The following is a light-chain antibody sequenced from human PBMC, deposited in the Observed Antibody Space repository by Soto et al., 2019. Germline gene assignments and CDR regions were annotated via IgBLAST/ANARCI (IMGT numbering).Light chain of an antibody. CDR3: QRSYSTPLT. CDR1: QSISSY. Sequence: DIQMTQSPSSLSASVGDRVTITCRASQSISSYLNWYQQKPGKAHKLLIYAASSLQSGVPSRFSGSGSGTDFTLTISSLQPEDFATYYWQRSYSTPLTFGGGTKVEIK. J-gene: IGKJ4*01. V-gene: IGKV1-39*01. CDR2: AAS.